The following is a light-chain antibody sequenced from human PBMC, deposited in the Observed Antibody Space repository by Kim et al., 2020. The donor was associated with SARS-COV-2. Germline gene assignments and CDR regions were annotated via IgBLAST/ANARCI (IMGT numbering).Light chain of an antibody. CDR2: WAS. J-gene: IGKJ2*01. Sequence: NFKSSQSVLNRSNKKNYLAWYQQKPGQPPKLLVYWASTRESGVPYRFSGSGSGTDFTLTISSFLFLNVTATTEIYTRTYT. CDR1: QSVLNRSNKKNY. V-gene: IGKV4-1*01. CDR3: IYTRTYT.